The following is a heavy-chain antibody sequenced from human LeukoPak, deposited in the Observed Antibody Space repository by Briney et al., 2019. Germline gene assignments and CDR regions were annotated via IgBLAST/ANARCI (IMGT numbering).Heavy chain of an antibody. V-gene: IGHV3-33*01. D-gene: IGHD1-26*01. Sequence: GGSLRLSCAASGFTFSSYGMHWVRQAPGKGLEWVAVIWYDGGNKYYADSVKGRFTISRDNSKNTLYLQMNSLRAEDTAVYYCARAPWELNAFDIWGQGTMVTVSS. J-gene: IGHJ3*02. CDR2: IWYDGGNK. CDR3: ARAPWELNAFDI. CDR1: GFTFSSYG.